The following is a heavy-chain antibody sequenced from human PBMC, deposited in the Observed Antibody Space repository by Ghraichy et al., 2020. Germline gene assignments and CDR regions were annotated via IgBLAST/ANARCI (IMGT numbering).Heavy chain of an antibody. CDR2: INHSGST. CDR1: GGSFSGYY. D-gene: IGHD2-2*01. V-gene: IGHV4-34*01. Sequence: SETLSLTCAVYGGSFSGYYWSWIRQPPGKGLEWIGEINHSGSTNYNPSLKSRVTISVDTSKNQFSLKLSSVTAADTAVYYCASGPPVGQYQLPNRGNMPNYYYYGMDVWGQGTTVTVSS. J-gene: IGHJ6*02. CDR3: ASGPPVGQYQLPNRGNMPNYYYYGMDV.